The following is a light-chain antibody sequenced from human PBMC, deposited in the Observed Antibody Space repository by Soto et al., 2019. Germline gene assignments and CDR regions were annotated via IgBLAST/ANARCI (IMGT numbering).Light chain of an antibody. Sequence: EIVLTQFPATLSLSPGERATLSCRASQNVNRYLGWYQQKPGQAPRLLIYDASNRATGIPARFSGSGSGTDFSLTISGLEPEDFAVYYCHHHVRWPTFGPGTKVDI. CDR3: HHHVRWPT. V-gene: IGKV3-11*01. CDR2: DAS. CDR1: QNVNRY. J-gene: IGKJ3*01.